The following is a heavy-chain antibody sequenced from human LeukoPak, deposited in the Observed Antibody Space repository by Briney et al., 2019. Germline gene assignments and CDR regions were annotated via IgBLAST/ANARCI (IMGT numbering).Heavy chain of an antibody. V-gene: IGHV4-34*01. Sequence: PSETLSLTCAVYGGSFSGYYWSWIRQPPGKGLEWIGEINHSGSTNYNPSLKSRVTISVDTSKNQFSLKLSSVTAADTARYYCARGYYDSSGYYFPDYWGQGTLVTVSS. J-gene: IGHJ4*02. CDR2: INHSGST. CDR1: GGSFSGYY. D-gene: IGHD3-22*01. CDR3: ARGYYDSSGYYFPDY.